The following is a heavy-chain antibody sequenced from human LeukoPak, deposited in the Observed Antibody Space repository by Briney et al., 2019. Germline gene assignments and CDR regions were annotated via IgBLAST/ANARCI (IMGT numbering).Heavy chain of an antibody. CDR1: GGSISSYY. Sequence: GSLSLTCTVSGGSISSYYWSWIRQPAGKGLEWIGRIYTSGSTNYNPSLKSRVTMSVDTSKNQFSLKLSSVTAADTAVYYCARVKHSSSSNGWFDPWGQGTLVTVSS. D-gene: IGHD6-6*01. J-gene: IGHJ5*02. V-gene: IGHV4-4*07. CDR3: ARVKHSSSSNGWFDP. CDR2: IYTSGST.